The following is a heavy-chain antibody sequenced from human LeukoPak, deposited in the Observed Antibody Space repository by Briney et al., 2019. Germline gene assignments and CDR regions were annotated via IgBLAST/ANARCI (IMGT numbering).Heavy chain of an antibody. V-gene: IGHV3-9*01. J-gene: IGHJ6*03. Sequence: PGRSLRLSCAASGFTFDDYAMHWVRQAPGKGLEWVSGISWNSGSIGYADSVKGRFTISRDNAKNSLYLQMNSLRAEDTAVYYCAKDRCSNGIGCYYYYTDVWGKGTTVTIYS. CDR1: GFTFDDYA. D-gene: IGHD2-8*01. CDR3: AKDRCSNGIGCYYYYTDV. CDR2: ISWNSGSI.